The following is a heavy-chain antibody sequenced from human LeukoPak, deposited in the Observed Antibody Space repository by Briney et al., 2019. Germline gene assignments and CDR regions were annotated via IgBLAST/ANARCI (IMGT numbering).Heavy chain of an antibody. V-gene: IGHV1-18*01. CDR3: ARDGKIVVVPAGISGGDY. Sequence: GASVKVSCKASGYTFISYGISWVRQAPGQGLEWMGWISAYNGNTNYAQKLQGRVTMTTDTSTSTAYMELRSLRSDDTAVYYCARDGKIVVVPAGISGGDYWGQGTLVIVSS. CDR2: ISAYNGNT. D-gene: IGHD2-2*01. J-gene: IGHJ4*02. CDR1: GYTFISYG.